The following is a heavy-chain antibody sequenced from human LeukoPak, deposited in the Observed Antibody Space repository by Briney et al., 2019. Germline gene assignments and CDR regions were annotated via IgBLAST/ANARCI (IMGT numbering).Heavy chain of an antibody. D-gene: IGHD3-22*01. CDR1: GGSISSSDW. Sequence: SETLSLTCAVSGGSISSSDWWSWVRQPPGGGLEWIGYIYHSGNTNYNPSLKSRVTMSVDTSKNQFSLRLSSVTAADTAVYYCARDHNYDSSGYFLYYWGQGTLVTVSS. J-gene: IGHJ4*02. V-gene: IGHV4-4*02. CDR3: ARDHNYDSSGYFLYY. CDR2: IYHSGNT.